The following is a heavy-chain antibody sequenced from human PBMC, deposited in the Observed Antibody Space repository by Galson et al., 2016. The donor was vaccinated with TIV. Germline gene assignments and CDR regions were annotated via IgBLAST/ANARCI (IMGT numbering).Heavy chain of an antibody. CDR2: FDPEVGKT. D-gene: IGHD3-22*01. CDR3: ATVAWFPGLSLDN. CDR1: GDSLSELV. Sequence: SVKVSCKVSGDSLSELVMHWVRQAPGEGLEWMGGFDPEVGKTIYAQKLEGRVNMTADTSTDTAYMELGSLGFEDTAIYYCATVAWFPGLSLDNWGQGTLVIVSS. J-gene: IGHJ4*02. V-gene: IGHV1-24*01.